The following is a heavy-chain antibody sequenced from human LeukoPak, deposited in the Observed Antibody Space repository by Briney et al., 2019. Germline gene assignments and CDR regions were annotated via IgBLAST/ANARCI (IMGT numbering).Heavy chain of an antibody. CDR3: AKNVGQYYYYGMDV. J-gene: IGHJ6*02. V-gene: IGHV3-23*01. Sequence: PGGSLRLSCAASGFTFSSYAMSWVRQAPGKGLEWVSAISGSGGGTYYADSVKGRFTISRDNSKNTLYLQMNSLRAEDTAVYYCAKNVGQYYYYGMDVWGQGTTVTVSS. CDR1: GFTFSSYA. CDR2: ISGSGGGT. D-gene: IGHD1-1*01.